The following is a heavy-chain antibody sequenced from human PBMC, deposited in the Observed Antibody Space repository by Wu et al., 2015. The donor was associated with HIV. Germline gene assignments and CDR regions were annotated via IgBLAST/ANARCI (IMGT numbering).Heavy chain of an antibody. CDR2: INPNSGGT. Sequence: QVQLVQSGAEVKKPGASVKVSCKASGYTFTGYYMHWVRQAPGQGLEWMGWINPNSGGTNYAQKFQGRVTITRDTSISTAYMELSRLRSDDTAVYYCARDSVGSSGPAMIVVGFFDYWGQGTLVTVSS. CDR3: ARDSVGSSGPAMIVVGFFDY. V-gene: IGHV1-2*02. D-gene: IGHD3-22*01. J-gene: IGHJ4*02. CDR1: GYTFTGYY.